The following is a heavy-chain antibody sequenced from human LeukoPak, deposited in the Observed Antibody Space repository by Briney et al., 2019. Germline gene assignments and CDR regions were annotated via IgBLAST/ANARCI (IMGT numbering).Heavy chain of an antibody. J-gene: IGHJ4*02. CDR3: ATEYKGY. CDR1: GFTFSRDG. Sequence: GGSLRLSCAASGFTFSRDGMSWVRQAPGKGLEWVSSISASGGGTVYADSVKGRFTISRDNAKNSLYLQINSLRADDTAIYYCATEYKGYWGQGTLLTVSS. CDR2: ISASGGGT. V-gene: IGHV3-23*01. D-gene: IGHD2-15*01.